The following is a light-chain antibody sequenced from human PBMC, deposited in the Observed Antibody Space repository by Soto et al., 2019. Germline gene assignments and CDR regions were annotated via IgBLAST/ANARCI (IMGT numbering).Light chain of an antibody. CDR3: MEALQTPST. Sequence: DSVMTQSPLSLPVTPGEPASISCRSSQSLLHSNGYNYLHWYLQKPGQSPQLLIYLGSNRASGVPDRFSGSGSGTDFTLKISRVEAGDVGVYYCMEALQTPSTFGQGTKV. V-gene: IGKV2-28*01. CDR1: QSLLHSNGYNY. J-gene: IGKJ1*01. CDR2: LGS.